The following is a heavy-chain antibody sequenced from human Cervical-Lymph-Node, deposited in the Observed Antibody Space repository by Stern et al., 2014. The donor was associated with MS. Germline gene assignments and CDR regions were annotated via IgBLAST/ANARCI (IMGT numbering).Heavy chain of an antibody. D-gene: IGHD3-16*01. CDR2: ITFDGSSR. J-gene: IGHJ3*02. V-gene: IGHV3-30*04. CDR3: ASGTSNEFGPFDM. Sequence: VQLVESGGGAVQPGRSLRLSCVASGFIFSNSAMHWVRQAPGKGLEWVSTITFDGSSRYYTDSVKGRFTISRVNSENTLSLQLNTPRPDDTAVYYCASGTSNEFGPFDMWGQGAMVTVSS. CDR1: GFIFSNSA.